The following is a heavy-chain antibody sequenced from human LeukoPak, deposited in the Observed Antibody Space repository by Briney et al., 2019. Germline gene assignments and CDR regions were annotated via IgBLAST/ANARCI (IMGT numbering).Heavy chain of an antibody. CDR1: GGTFSSYA. CDR2: IIPIFGTA. V-gene: IGHV1-69*13. Sequence: WASVTVSCKASGGTFSSYAISWVRQAPGQGLEWMGGIIPIFGTANYAQKFQGRVTITADESTSTAYMELSSLRSEDTAVYYCARDKEYDFWSGSGSSSGNWFDPWGQGTLVTVSS. J-gene: IGHJ5*02. D-gene: IGHD3-3*01. CDR3: ARDKEYDFWSGSGSSSGNWFDP.